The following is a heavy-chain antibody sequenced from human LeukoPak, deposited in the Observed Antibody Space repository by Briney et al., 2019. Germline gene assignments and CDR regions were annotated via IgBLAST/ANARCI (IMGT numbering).Heavy chain of an antibody. J-gene: IGHJ5*02. V-gene: IGHV5-51*01. CDR1: GFSLSNFW. Sequence: GESLKISCKVSGFSLSNFWIGWVRQMPGKGLEWMGLIYPGDSETRYSPSFQGQVTISADRSISTAYLQWSSLKASDTAMYYCARLLTHSYCSGGSCYSVVSGWFDPWGQGTLVTVSS. CDR2: IYPGDSET. CDR3: ARLLTHSYCSGGSCYSVVSGWFDP. D-gene: IGHD2-15*01.